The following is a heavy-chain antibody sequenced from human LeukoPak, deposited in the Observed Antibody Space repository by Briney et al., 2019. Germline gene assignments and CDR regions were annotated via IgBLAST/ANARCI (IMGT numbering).Heavy chain of an antibody. V-gene: IGHV4-59*01. CDR1: GGSISSYY. CDR3: AREAYYYYGSGSYWFDP. J-gene: IGHJ5*02. D-gene: IGHD3-10*01. CDR2: IYYSGST. Sequence: SETLPLTCTVSGGSISSYYWSWIRQPPGKGLEWIGYIYYSGSTNYNPSLKSRVTISVDTSKNQFFLKLSSVTAADTAVYYCAREAYYYYGSGSYWFDPWGQGTLVTVSS.